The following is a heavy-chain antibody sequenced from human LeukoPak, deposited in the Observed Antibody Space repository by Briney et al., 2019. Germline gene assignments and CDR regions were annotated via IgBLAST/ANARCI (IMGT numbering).Heavy chain of an antibody. V-gene: IGHV3-30*18. CDR1: GFTFSSYG. CDR2: ISYDGSNK. CDR3: AKATTTLFDYYYGMDV. D-gene: IGHD1-26*01. Sequence: GGSLRLSCAASGFTFSSYGMHWVRQAPGKGLEWVAVISYDGSNKYYADSVKGRFTISRDNSKNTLYLQMNSLRAEDTAVYYCAKATTTLFDYYYGMDVWGQGTTVTVSS. J-gene: IGHJ6*02.